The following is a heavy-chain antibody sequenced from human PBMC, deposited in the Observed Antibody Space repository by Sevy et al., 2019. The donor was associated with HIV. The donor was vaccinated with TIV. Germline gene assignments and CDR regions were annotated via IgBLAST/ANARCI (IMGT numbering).Heavy chain of an antibody. D-gene: IGHD3-22*01. Sequence: SETLSLTCTVSGGSISSGGYYWSWIRQHPGKGLEWIGYIYYSGSTYYNPSLKSRVTISVDTSKNQFSLKMSSGTAADTAVYYCARDRKSYYYDSSGYYGDDAFDIWGQGTMVTVSS. CDR1: GGSISSGGYY. V-gene: IGHV4-31*03. CDR3: ARDRKSYYYDSSGYYGDDAFDI. CDR2: IYYSGST. J-gene: IGHJ3*02.